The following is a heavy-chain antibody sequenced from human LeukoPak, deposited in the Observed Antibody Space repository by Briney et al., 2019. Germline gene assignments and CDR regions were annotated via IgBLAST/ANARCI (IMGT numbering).Heavy chain of an antibody. J-gene: IGHJ4*02. CDR3: ARHDYGDYTIGN. D-gene: IGHD4-17*01. V-gene: IGHV3-11*01. CDR1: GITFSDYY. CDR2: ISTTGTTI. Sequence: GGSLRLSCAVSGITFSDYYMSWIRQAPGKGLEWVAYISTTGTTIYYADSVKGRFTISRDNAKKSLNLQMNSLRVEDTALYYCARHDYGDYTIGNWGQRTLVTVSS.